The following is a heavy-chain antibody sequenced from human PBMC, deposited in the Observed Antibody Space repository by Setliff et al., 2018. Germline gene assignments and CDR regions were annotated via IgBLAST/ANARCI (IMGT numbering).Heavy chain of an antibody. V-gene: IGHV4-59*11. CDR1: GGSIGSHS. CDR3: AREVGATYYYYYYGMDV. CDR2: IYYSGST. D-gene: IGHD1-26*01. J-gene: IGHJ6*02. Sequence: SETLSLTCTVSGGSIGSHSWGWIRQPPGKGLEWIGSIYYSGSTNYNPSLKSRVTISIDTSKNQFSLKLSSVTAADTAVYYCAREVGATYYYYYYGMDVWGQGTTVTVSS.